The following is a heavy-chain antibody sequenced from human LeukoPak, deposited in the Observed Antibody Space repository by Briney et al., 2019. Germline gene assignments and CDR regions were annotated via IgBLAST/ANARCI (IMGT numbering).Heavy chain of an antibody. Sequence: GGSLRLSCAASGFTFSDYAMSWVRQAPREGLDWVSTISSYGGSTYYADSVKGRSTISRDNSKNTLYLQMNSLRAEDTAVYFCAKDSPSVTATPHDYWGQGALVTVSS. V-gene: IGHV3-23*01. CDR3: AKDSPSVTATPHDY. J-gene: IGHJ4*02. D-gene: IGHD2-21*02. CDR2: ISSYGGST. CDR1: GFTFSDYA.